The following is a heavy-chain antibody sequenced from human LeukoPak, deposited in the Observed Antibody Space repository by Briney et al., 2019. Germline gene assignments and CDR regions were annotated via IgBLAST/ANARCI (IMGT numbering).Heavy chain of an antibody. Sequence: PSETLSLTCTVSGGSISSYYWSWIRQPPGKGLEWIGYIFYSGNTNYNPSLKSRVTISLDTSKNQFSLRLSSVTAADTAMYYCARGARGYSYGWGQGTLVTVSS. CDR3: ARGARGYSYG. CDR1: GGSISSYY. V-gene: IGHV4-59*01. J-gene: IGHJ4*02. D-gene: IGHD5-18*01. CDR2: IFYSGNT.